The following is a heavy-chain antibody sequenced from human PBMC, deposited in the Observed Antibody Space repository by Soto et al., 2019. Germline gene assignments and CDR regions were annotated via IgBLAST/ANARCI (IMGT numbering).Heavy chain of an antibody. D-gene: IGHD4-17*01. CDR2: IYSGGST. CDR3: ARDYGDYGSEGIDI. Sequence: EVQLVESGGGLVQPGGSLRLSCAASGFTVSSNYMSWVRQAPGKGLERVSVIYSGGSTYYADSVKGRFTISRDNSKNTLYLQMNSLRAEDTAVYYCARDYGDYGSEGIDIWGQGTMVTVSS. CDR1: GFTVSSNY. J-gene: IGHJ3*02. V-gene: IGHV3-66*01.